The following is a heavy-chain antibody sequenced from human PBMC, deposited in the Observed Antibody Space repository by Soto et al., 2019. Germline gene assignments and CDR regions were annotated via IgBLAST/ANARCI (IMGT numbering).Heavy chain of an antibody. CDR3: ARQRIQMATSFFDY. Sequence: PSETQSLTCAVYVGYFRFYYLSWIRQPPGRGLEWIGEINHFGSTNYIPPLKSRVTISVDTSKNQFSLKVRSVTAADTAVYFCARQRIQMATSFFDYWGQGTLVTVSS. CDR2: INHFGST. D-gene: IGHD5-12*01. V-gene: IGHV4-34*01. CDR1: VGYFRFYY. J-gene: IGHJ4*02.